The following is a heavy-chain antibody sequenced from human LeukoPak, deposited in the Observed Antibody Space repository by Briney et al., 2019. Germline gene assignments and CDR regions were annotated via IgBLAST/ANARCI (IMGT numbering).Heavy chain of an antibody. D-gene: IGHD6-19*01. CDR2: MNPNSGNT. CDR3: ARGQWSEFDAFDI. CDR1: GYTFTSYA. V-gene: IGHV1-8*02. Sequence: ASVKVSCKASGYTFTSYAMNWVRQAPGQGLEWMGRMNPNSGNTGYAQKFQGRVTMTRNTSISTAYMELSSLRSEDTAVYYCARGQWSEFDAFDIWGQGTMVTVSS. J-gene: IGHJ3*02.